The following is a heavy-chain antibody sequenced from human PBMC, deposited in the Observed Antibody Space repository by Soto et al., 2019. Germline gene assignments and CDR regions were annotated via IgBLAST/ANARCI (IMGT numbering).Heavy chain of an antibody. D-gene: IGHD2-2*01. V-gene: IGHV1-3*01. Sequence: ASVKVSCKASGYTFTSYAMHWVRQAPGQRLEWMGWINAGNGNTKYSQKFQGRVTITRDTSASTAYMELSSLRSEDTAVYYCARGYCSSTSCPNLGTGYYFDYWGQGTLVTVSS. CDR2: INAGNGNT. CDR1: GYTFTSYA. CDR3: ARGYCSSTSCPNLGTGYYFDY. J-gene: IGHJ4*02.